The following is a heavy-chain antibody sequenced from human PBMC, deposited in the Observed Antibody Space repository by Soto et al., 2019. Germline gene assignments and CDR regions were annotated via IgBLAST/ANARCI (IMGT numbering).Heavy chain of an antibody. J-gene: IGHJ6*04. V-gene: IGHV3-66*01. CDR1: GFTVSSKY. CDR2: IQSGGPT. Sequence: EVQLVEFGGGLVQPGGSLRLSCAASGFTVSSKYMSWVRQAPGKGLEWVSLIQSGGPTYYADSVKGRFTISRDTSENTVHLQMDSLRAADTAVYYCARDVVLCDGGRCYGVPLDVWGKRTTVTVSS. CDR3: ARDVVLCDGGRCYGVPLDV. D-gene: IGHD2-15*01.